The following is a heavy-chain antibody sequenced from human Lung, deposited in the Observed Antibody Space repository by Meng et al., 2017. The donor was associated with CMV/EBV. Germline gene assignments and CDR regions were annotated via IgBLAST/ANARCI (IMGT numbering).Heavy chain of an antibody. CDR2: TYYRSKWYN. CDR1: GDNVSSNSAA. D-gene: IGHD3-22*01. V-gene: IGHV6-1*01. CDR3: ARDLNYYDSSGNYYVGWLDP. Sequence: SQXXXLTXAISGDNVSSNSAAWNWIRQSPSRGLEWLGRTYYRSKWYNDFAPSVKSRITFNPDTSKNQLSLHLTSVTPEDTAVYYCARDLNYYDSSGNYYVGWLDPWXQGTLVTVSS. J-gene: IGHJ5*02.